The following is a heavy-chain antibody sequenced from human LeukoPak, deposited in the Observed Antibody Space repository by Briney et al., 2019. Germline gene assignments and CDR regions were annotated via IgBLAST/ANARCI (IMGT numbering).Heavy chain of an antibody. J-gene: IGHJ4*02. CDR2: IWYDGSNK. D-gene: IGHD3-3*01. Sequence: GGSLRLSCAASGFTFSSYGMHWVRQAPGKGLEWVAVIWYDGSNKYYADSVRGRFTISRDNSKNTLYLQMDSLRAEDTAVYYCAKVSNYDFWSGYYHHYFDYWGQGTLVTVSS. V-gene: IGHV3-33*06. CDR3: AKVSNYDFWSGYYHHYFDY. CDR1: GFTFSSYG.